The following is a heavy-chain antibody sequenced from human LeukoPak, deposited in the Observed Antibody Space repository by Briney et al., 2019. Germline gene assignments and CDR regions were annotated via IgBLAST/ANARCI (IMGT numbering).Heavy chain of an antibody. V-gene: IGHV4-38-2*01. J-gene: IGHJ4*02. Sequence: PSGTLSLTCAVSGYSISSGYYWGWIRQPPGKGLEGIGSIYHSGSTYYNPSLKSRVTISVDTSKNQFSLKLSSVTAADTAVYYCASSLYYYDSSGFNFDYWGQGTLVTVSS. CDR2: IYHSGST. D-gene: IGHD3-22*01. CDR3: ASSLYYYDSSGFNFDY. CDR1: GYSISSGYY.